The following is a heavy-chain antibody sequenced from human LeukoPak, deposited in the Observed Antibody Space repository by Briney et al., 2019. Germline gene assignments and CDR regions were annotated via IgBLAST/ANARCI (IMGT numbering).Heavy chain of an antibody. V-gene: IGHV1-2*06. Sequence: ASVKVSCKASGYTFTSYYIHWVRQAPGQGLEWMGRINPNSGGTSSARKFQGRVTVTRDTSISTVYMELNRLTSDDTAMYYCARSPSGWYGDYWGQGTLVTVSS. D-gene: IGHD6-19*01. CDR1: GYTFTSYY. CDR2: INPNSGGT. CDR3: ARSPSGWYGDY. J-gene: IGHJ4*02.